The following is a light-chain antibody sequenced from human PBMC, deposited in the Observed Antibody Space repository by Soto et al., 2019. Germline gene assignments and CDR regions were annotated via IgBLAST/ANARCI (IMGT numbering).Light chain of an antibody. V-gene: IGKV1-27*01. CDR1: QGIGVY. CDR2: AAS. J-gene: IGKJ4*01. CDR3: QKYNSAPLT. Sequence: DIQMTQSPSSLSASFGDRVTITCWASQGIGVYLAWFQQKPGNAPKLLIYAASTLQSGVPSRFSGSGSGTDFTLTISSLQPEDVATYYCQKYNSAPLTFGGGTKVEIK.